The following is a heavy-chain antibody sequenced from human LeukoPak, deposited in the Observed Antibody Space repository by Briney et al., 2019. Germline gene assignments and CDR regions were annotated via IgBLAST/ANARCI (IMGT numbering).Heavy chain of an antibody. J-gene: IGHJ6*02. CDR2: SYHSEST. D-gene: IGHD5-24*01. Sequence: SETLSLTCAVSGGSISSTNWWSWVRQPPGKGLEWIGESYHSESTSYNPSLKSRITISVDKSKNQFSLNLSSVTAADTAVYYCARGGYKTTYYYYGMDVWGQGTTVTVSS. CDR1: GGSISSTNW. CDR3: ARGGYKTTYYYYGMDV. V-gene: IGHV4-4*02.